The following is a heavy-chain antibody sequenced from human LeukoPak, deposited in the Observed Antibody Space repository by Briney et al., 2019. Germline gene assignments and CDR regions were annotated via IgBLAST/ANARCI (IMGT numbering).Heavy chain of an antibody. Sequence: GGSLRLSCAAAGFTFNNYAMSWVRQAPGKGLEWVSAISGSGGSTYYADSVKGRFTISRDNSKNTLYLQMNSLRAEDTAVYYCARTEGYCSGGSCYARYFDYWGQGTLVTVSS. J-gene: IGHJ4*02. D-gene: IGHD2-15*01. V-gene: IGHV3-23*01. CDR1: GFTFNNYA. CDR3: ARTEGYCSGGSCYARYFDY. CDR2: ISGSGGST.